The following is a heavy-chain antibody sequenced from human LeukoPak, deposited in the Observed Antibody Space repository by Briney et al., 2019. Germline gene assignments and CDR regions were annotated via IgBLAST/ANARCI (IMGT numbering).Heavy chain of an antibody. CDR2: ISGSGGST. CDR1: GFTFSSYA. Sequence: PGGSLRLSCAASGFTFSSYAMSWVRQAPGKGLEWGSAISGSGGSTYYADSVKGRFTISRDNSKNTLYLQMNSLRAEDTAVYYCAKFIFYSGSEGYGDRWGQGTLVTVSS. V-gene: IGHV3-23*01. D-gene: IGHD3-22*01. CDR3: AKFIFYSGSEGYGDR. J-gene: IGHJ5*02.